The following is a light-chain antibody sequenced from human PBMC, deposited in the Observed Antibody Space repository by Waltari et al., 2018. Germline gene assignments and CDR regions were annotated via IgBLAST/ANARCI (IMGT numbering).Light chain of an antibody. J-gene: IGKJ1*01. CDR2: LVS. V-gene: IGKV2-28*01. CDR3: MQARQTPWT. CDR1: QSLLHSSGNTF. Sequence: DIVMTQSPLSLSVTPGEPASISCRSSQSLLHSSGNTFLDWYLQKPGQSPQLLIYLVSNRAAGVPDRFSGSGSCTDFTLKISRVEAEDVGVYFCMQARQTPWTFGQGTKVEI.